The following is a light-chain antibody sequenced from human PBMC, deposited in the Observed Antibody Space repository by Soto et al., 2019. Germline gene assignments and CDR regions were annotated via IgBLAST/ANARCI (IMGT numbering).Light chain of an antibody. V-gene: IGLV1-47*01. J-gene: IGLJ3*02. CDR3: AAWDNSLSGRL. CDR1: SSNIGSNF. Sequence: QAVVPQPPSASGTPGQRVTISCSGTSSNIGSNFVYWYQHLPGTAPKLLIYRNNQRPSGVPDRFSGSKSGTSASLAISGLRSEDEAAYFCAAWDNSLSGRLFGGGTKLTVL. CDR2: RNN.